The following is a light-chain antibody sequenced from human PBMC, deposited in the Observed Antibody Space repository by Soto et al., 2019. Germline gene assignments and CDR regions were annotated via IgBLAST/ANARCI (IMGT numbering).Light chain of an antibody. CDR1: QSLLHSNGNNY. J-gene: IGKJ2*01. CDR3: MQALHTPNT. Sequence: DVVMTQPPLSLPVTPGEPASISCRSSQSLLHSNGNNYLDRYLQKPVQSPQLLISLASIRASGVPDRFSGSASGTDFTLKISRGEADEVGVYYCMQALHTPNTFGEGTKLDIK. V-gene: IGKV2-28*01. CDR2: LAS.